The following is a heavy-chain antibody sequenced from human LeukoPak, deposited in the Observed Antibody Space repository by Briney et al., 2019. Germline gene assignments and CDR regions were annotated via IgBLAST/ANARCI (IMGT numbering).Heavy chain of an antibody. V-gene: IGHV3-48*03. CDR3: VKEGGSFDSGHYPVDY. CDR2: ISSSGSTM. D-gene: IGHD3-10*01. CDR1: GFTISSCE. Sequence: QPGGSLRLSCAASGFTISSCEMNWVRQAPGKGLEWVSYISSSGSTMYYADSVKGRFTIYRDNSKNSLYLQMSSLRVEDTAVYYCVKEGGSFDSGHYPVDYWGQGTLVTVSS. J-gene: IGHJ4*02.